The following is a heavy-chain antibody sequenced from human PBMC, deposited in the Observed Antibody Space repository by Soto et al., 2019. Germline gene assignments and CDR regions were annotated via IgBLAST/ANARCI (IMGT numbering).Heavy chain of an antibody. J-gene: IGHJ6*02. Sequence: LICTDYAGAMSRNYGGWVRQPPGKGLEWIGYIYYRGSTDYNPSLKSRVTVSLDTSKNQFSLELSSVTAADTAVYYCARDSALYGMDVSGQGTTVTVSS. D-gene: IGHD3-10*01. CDR1: AGAMSRNY. V-gene: IGHV4-59*13. CDR3: ARDSALYGMDV. CDR2: IYYRGST.